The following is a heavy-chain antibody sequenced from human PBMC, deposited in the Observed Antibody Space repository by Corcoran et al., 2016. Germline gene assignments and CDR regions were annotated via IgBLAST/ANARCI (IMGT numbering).Heavy chain of an antibody. Sequence: EVQLVQSGAEVKKPGESLKISCKGSGYSFSTYWIAWVRQMPGKGLECMGIIYPGDSDTRYSPYFQGQVTISADKSICTAYLQWGSLKASDTAMYYCARHGILGATRSYFDLWGRGTLVSVSS. V-gene: IGHV5-51*01. J-gene: IGHJ2*01. CDR2: IYPGDSDT. CDR1: GYSFSTYW. D-gene: IGHD1-26*01. CDR3: ARHGILGATRSYFDL.